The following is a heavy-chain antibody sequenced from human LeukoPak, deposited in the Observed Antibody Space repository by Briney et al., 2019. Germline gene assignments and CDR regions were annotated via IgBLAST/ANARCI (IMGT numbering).Heavy chain of an antibody. CDR2: ISGSGTST. Sequence: GGSLRLSCAASGFTFSNYLMSWVRQAPGKGLEWVLAISGSGTSTYYADSVKGRFTISRDNSKNTLYLQMNSLRAEDTAVYYCEGTYYYDSSDDYWGQGTLVTVSS. CDR3: EGTYYYDSSDDY. D-gene: IGHD3-22*01. CDR1: GFTFSNYL. J-gene: IGHJ4*02. V-gene: IGHV3-23*01.